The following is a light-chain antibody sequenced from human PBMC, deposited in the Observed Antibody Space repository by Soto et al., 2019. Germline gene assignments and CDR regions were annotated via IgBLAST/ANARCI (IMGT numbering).Light chain of an antibody. CDR2: DIS. CDR1: QSVSIY. J-gene: IGKJ4*01. Sequence: EIVLTQSPATLSLSPGERATLSCRASQSVSIYLAWYQQRPGQTPRLLIYDISTRAAGIPARFSGSVFRTDYTLTISNPEPEDSAVYYCQQRFAWPNSFSGGTKVQI. V-gene: IGKV3-11*01. CDR3: QQRFAWPNS.